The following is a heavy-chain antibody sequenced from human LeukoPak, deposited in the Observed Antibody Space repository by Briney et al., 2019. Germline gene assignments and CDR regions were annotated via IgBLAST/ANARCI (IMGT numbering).Heavy chain of an antibody. V-gene: IGHV1-69*04. Sequence: ASVKVSCKASGGTFSSYAISWVRQAPGQGLEWMGRIIPILGIANYAQKFQGRVTITADKSTSTAYMELSSLRSEDTAVYYCARDSGDYTSPEYYYYGMDVWGQGTTVTVSS. CDR2: IIPILGIA. J-gene: IGHJ6*02. CDR1: GGTFSSYA. D-gene: IGHD4-17*01. CDR3: ARDSGDYTSPEYYYYGMDV.